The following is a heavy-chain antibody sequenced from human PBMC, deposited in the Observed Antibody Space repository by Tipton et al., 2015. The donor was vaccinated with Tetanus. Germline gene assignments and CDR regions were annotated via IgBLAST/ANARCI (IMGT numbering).Heavy chain of an antibody. Sequence: SLRLSCAASGFIFSSYGIHWVRQAPGKGLEWVAVSWYDGTDKYYADSVKGRFTISRDNSKNPLYLQMNSLRAEDTAVYYCAREADCSGGSCFSGGFGNWGQGTQVTVSS. J-gene: IGHJ4*02. CDR1: GFIFSSYG. V-gene: IGHV3-33*01. CDR3: AREADCSGGSCFSGGFGN. D-gene: IGHD2-15*01. CDR2: SWYDGTDK.